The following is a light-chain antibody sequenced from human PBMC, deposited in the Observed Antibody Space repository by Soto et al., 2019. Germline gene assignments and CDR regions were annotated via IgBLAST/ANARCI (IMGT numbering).Light chain of an antibody. CDR1: QDIAIY. J-gene: IGKJ4*01. CDR2: AAS. CDR3: QQYYSYSPLT. Sequence: IQLTQSPSSLSASVGDRVTITCRASQDIAIYLAWYQQKPGEAPKLLIYAASTLYGGVPSRFSGSGSGTEFTLTISSLQPDDFTTYYCQQYYSYSPLTFDGGTKVDI. V-gene: IGKV1-9*01.